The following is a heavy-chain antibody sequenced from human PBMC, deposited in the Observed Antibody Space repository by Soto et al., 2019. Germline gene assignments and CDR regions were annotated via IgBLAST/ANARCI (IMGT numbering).Heavy chain of an antibody. V-gene: IGHV3-64*01. CDR3: ARWARQYCSGGSCRILNYYYYMDV. CDR1: GFTFSSYA. D-gene: IGHD2-15*01. CDR2: ISSNGGST. Sequence: GGSLRLSCAASGFTFSSYAMHWVRQAPGKGLEYVSAISSNGGSTYYANSVKGRFTISRDNSKNTLYLQMGSLRAEDMAVYYCARWARQYCSGGSCRILNYYYYMDVWGKGTTVTVSS. J-gene: IGHJ6*03.